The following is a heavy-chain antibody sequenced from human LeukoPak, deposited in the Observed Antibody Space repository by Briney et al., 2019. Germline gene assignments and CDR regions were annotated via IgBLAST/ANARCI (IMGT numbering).Heavy chain of an antibody. V-gene: IGHV1-46*01. Sequence: ASVKVSCKASGYTFTSYCMHWVRQAPGQGLEWMGIINPSGGSTSYAQKFQGRVTMTRDTSTSTVYMELSSLRSEDTAVYYCARDFGIFIVGATNAFDIWGQGTMVTVSS. D-gene: IGHD1-26*01. CDR1: GYTFTSYC. CDR2: INPSGGST. CDR3: ARDFGIFIVGATNAFDI. J-gene: IGHJ3*02.